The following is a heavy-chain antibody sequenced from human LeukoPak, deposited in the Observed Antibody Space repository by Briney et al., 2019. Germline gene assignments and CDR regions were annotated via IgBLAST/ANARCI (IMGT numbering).Heavy chain of an antibody. D-gene: IGHD2-2*01. V-gene: IGHV3-11*01. CDR2: ISSSGSTI. CDR3: ARDLGYCSSTSCRLNWFDP. CDR1: GFTSSDYY. Sequence: GGSLRLSCAASGFTSSDYYMSLIRQAPGKGLEWVSYISSSGSTIYYADSVKGRFTISRDNAKNSLYLQMNSLRAEDTAVYYCARDLGYCSSTSCRLNWFDPWGQGTLVTVSS. J-gene: IGHJ5*02.